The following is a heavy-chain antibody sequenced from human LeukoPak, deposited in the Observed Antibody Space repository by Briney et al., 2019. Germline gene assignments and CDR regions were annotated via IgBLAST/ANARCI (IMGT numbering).Heavy chain of an antibody. CDR1: GRSMSSYY. Sequence: SETLSLTCTVSGRSMSSYYWSWIRQPPGKGLEWIGYIYYSGSTNYNPSLKSRVTISVDTSKNQFSLKLSSVTAADTAVYYCARGRVDFWSGYYSSTVFDYWGHGTLVTVSS. V-gene: IGHV4-59*01. J-gene: IGHJ4*01. D-gene: IGHD3-3*01. CDR2: IYYSGST. CDR3: ARGRVDFWSGYYSSTVFDY.